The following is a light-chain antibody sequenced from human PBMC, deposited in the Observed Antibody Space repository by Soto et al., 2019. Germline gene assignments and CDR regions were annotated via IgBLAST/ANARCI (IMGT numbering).Light chain of an antibody. V-gene: IGLV2-14*01. CDR2: EVS. CDR3: SSYISSSTRV. J-gene: IGLJ1*01. Sequence: QSVLTQPASVSGSPGQSITISCTGTSSDVGGYNYVSWHQQHPGKAPKLMIYEVSNRPSGVSDRFSGSKSGDTASLTISGLQAEDEADYYCSSYISSSTRVFGTGTKLTVL. CDR1: SSDVGGYNY.